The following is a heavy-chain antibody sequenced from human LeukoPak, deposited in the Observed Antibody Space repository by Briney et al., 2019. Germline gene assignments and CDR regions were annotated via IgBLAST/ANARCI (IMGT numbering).Heavy chain of an antibody. D-gene: IGHD3-22*01. CDR1: GFTFSSYS. CDR3: VRGTTGPYVSSLPNDY. Sequence: GGSLRLSCAASGFTFSSYSMNWVRQAPGKGLEWVSSISSSSSYIYYADSVKGRFTISRDNAKNSLYLQMNSLRAEDTAVYYCVRGTTGPYVSSLPNDYWGQGTLVTVSS. V-gene: IGHV3-21*01. CDR2: ISSSSSYI. J-gene: IGHJ4*02.